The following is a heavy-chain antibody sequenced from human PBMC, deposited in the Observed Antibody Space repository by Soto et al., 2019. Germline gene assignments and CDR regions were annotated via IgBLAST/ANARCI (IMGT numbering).Heavy chain of an antibody. Sequence: PSDALSLTYGVFGGPFSGYYWSWMRQPPGWGLEWIGEINHSGSTNYNPSLKSRVTISVDTSKNQFSLKLSSVTAADTAVYYCARGGHDILTGYYSRPRHNWFDPWGQGTLVTVS. CDR3: ARGGHDILTGYYSRPRHNWFDP. CDR2: INHSGST. V-gene: IGHV4-34*01. CDR1: GGPFSGYY. D-gene: IGHD3-9*01. J-gene: IGHJ5*02.